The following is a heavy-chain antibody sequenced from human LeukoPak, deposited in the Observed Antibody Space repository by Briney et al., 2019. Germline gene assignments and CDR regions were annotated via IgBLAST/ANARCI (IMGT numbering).Heavy chain of an antibody. J-gene: IGHJ6*03. CDR2: ISGRGDKT. CDR1: EFTFSNYA. CDR3: AKDTSAWWYHRAYMDV. Sequence: GGSLRLSCAASEFTFSNYAMSWVRQAPGRGLEWVSAISGRGDKTYHADSVKGRFTISRDNSRNTLSLQVNSLRAEDTAVYYCAKDTSAWWYHRAYMDVWGKGTTVTVSS. V-gene: IGHV3-23*01. D-gene: IGHD2-15*01.